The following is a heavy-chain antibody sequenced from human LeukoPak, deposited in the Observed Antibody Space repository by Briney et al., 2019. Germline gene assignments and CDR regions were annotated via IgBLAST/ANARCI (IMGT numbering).Heavy chain of an antibody. J-gene: IGHJ3*01. CDR2: TYYTSKWNT. CDR1: GDSVSSYSVA. Sequence: SQTLSLTCAISGDSVSSYSVAWNWVRQSPSRGLEWLGRTYYTSKWNTDYAVSVKSRIVVNPDTSKNQFSLQLNSVTSEDTAVYYCARGRASAFDVWGQGTMVTVSS. CDR3: ARGRASAFDV. D-gene: IGHD6-25*01. V-gene: IGHV6-1*01.